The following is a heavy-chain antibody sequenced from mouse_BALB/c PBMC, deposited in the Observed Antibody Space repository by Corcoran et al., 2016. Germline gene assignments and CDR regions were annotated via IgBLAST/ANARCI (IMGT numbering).Heavy chain of an antibody. D-gene: IGHD1-1*01. J-gene: IGHJ4*01. CDR1: GYTFTDYY. CDR2: IYPGSGNT. Sequence: QIQLQQSGPELVKPGASVKISCKASGYTFTDYYINWVKQKPGQGLEWIGWIYPGSGNTKYNEKFKGKATLTVDTSSSTAYMQLSSLTSEDTAGYFCADGSSSGGMDFWGQGTSVTVSS. V-gene: IGHV1-84*02. CDR3: ADGSSSGGMDF.